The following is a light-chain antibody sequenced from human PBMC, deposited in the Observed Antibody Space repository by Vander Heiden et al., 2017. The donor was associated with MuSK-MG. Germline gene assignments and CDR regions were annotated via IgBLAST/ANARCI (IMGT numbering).Light chain of an antibody. CDR2: WAS. Sequence: DIVVTQPPDSLAVSLGERATINCKSSQSVLYTSNNKNYLAWYQQRPGQPPKLLIYWASTRESGVPDRFSGSGSGTDFTLTISSLQAEDVAVYYCQQYYSTLPTFGPGTKVDIK. J-gene: IGKJ3*01. V-gene: IGKV4-1*01. CDR3: QQYYSTLPT. CDR1: QSVLYTSNNKNY.